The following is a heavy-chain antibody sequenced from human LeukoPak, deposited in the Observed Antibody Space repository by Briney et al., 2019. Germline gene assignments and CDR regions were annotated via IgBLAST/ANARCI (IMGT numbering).Heavy chain of an antibody. J-gene: IGHJ4*02. D-gene: IGHD4-17*01. Sequence: GGSLRLSCAASGFTFSSYAMSWVRQAPGKGLEWVSGISGSGDSTYYADSVKGRFTISRDNAKNSLYLQMNSLRAEDTAVYYCATNKPYGDSSDYWGQGTLVTVSS. CDR2: ISGSGDST. CDR1: GFTFSSYA. CDR3: ATNKPYGDSSDY. V-gene: IGHV3-23*01.